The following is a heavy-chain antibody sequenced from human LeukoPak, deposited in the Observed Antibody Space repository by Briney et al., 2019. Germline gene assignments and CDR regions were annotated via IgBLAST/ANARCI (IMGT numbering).Heavy chain of an antibody. V-gene: IGHV3-30-3*01. Sequence: GGSLRLSCAASGFTFSSYAMHWVRQAPGKGLEWVAVISYDGSNKYYADSVKGRFTIPRDNSKNTLYLQMNSLRAEDTAVYYCARDVFNWNYVIAWGQGTLVTVSS. CDR1: GFTFSSYA. CDR2: ISYDGSNK. D-gene: IGHD1-7*01. J-gene: IGHJ4*02. CDR3: ARDVFNWNYVIA.